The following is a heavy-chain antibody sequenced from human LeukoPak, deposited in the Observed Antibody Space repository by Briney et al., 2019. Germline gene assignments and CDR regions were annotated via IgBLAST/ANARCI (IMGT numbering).Heavy chain of an antibody. CDR3: ARDTSGYGALIY. Sequence: ASVKVSCKASGYTFTGYYMHWVRQAPGQGLEWMGWINPNSGGTNYAQKFQGRVTMTRDTSISTAYMERSRLRSDDTAVYYCARDTSGYGALIYWGQGTLVTVSS. CDR1: GYTFTGYY. CDR2: INPNSGGT. J-gene: IGHJ4*02. D-gene: IGHD5-12*01. V-gene: IGHV1-2*02.